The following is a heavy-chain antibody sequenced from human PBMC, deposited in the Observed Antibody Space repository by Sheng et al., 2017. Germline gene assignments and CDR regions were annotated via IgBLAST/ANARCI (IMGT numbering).Heavy chain of an antibody. Sequence: QVQLVQSGAEVGKPGASVKVSCKTSGFIFTDYFMHWVRQAPGQGLEWMGWSHPHSGDTNYAQKFQGRVTMTRDSSISTAYMELKSLRSDDTAVYYCVRVAPTPPMVAGTFDSWGQGTLVTVSS. V-gene: IGHV1-2*02. D-gene: IGHD6-19*01. CDR1: GFIFTDYF. CDR2: SHPHSGDT. CDR3: VRVAPTPPMVAGTFDS. J-gene: IGHJ4*02.